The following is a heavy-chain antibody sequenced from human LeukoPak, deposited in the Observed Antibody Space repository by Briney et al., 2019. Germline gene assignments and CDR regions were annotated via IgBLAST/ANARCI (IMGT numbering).Heavy chain of an antibody. CDR2: IYYSGST. CDR1: GGSISSYY. D-gene: IGHD3-9*01. J-gene: IGHJ2*01. Sequence: SETLSLTCTVSGGSISSYYWSWIRQPPGKGLEWIGYIYYSGSTNYNPSLKSRVTISVDRSKNQFSLKLSSVTAADTAVYYCARGIRYFDWSRSFDWYFDLWGRGTLVTVSS. V-gene: IGHV4-59*12. CDR3: ARGIRYFDWSRSFDWYFDL.